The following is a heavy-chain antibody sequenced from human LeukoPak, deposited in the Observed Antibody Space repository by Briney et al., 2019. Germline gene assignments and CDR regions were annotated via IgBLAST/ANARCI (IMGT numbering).Heavy chain of an antibody. CDR1: GFTFSSYG. CDR3: ARDAGHFDY. Sequence: GGSLRLSCAASGFTFSSYGMHWVRQAPGKGLEWVAVICYDGSNKYYADSVKGRFTISRGNSKNTLYLQMNSLRAEDTAVYYCARDAGHFDYWGQGTLVTVSS. J-gene: IGHJ4*02. V-gene: IGHV3-33*08. D-gene: IGHD6-13*01. CDR2: ICYDGSNK.